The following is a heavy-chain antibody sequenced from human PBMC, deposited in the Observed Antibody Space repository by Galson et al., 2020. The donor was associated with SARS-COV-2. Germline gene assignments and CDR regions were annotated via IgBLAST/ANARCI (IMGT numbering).Heavy chain of an antibody. Sequence: SETLSLTCTVSGGSISSSNCYWAWIRQPRGTGLEWIGSMYYSGNNHYNPHLQRRVTLSADTSKNQFSIKMSTVTAADTAVYYCARHGGAAEDGSDNWLDPEGQGTLVIVSS. V-gene: IGHV4-39*01. CDR1: GGSISSSNCY. D-gene: IGHD6-19*01. J-gene: IGHJ5*02. CDR2: MYYSGNN. CDR3: ARHGGAAEDGSDNWLDP.